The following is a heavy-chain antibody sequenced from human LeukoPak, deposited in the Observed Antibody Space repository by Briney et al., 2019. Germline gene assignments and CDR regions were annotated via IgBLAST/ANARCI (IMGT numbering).Heavy chain of an antibody. CDR2: IYPGDSDT. V-gene: IGHV5-51*01. J-gene: IGHJ3*02. CDR3: ARQKTYCTNGVCHPSDAFDI. CDR1: GYRFTSYW. Sequence: GESLKISCKGSGYRFTSYWIGWVRQMPGKGLEWMGIIYPGDSDTRYSPSFQGQVTISADKSISTAYLQWSSLKASDTAMYYCARQKTYCTNGVCHPSDAFDIWGQGTMVTVSS. D-gene: IGHD2-8*01.